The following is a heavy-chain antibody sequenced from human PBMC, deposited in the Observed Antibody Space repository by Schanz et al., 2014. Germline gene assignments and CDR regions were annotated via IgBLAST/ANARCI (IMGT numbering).Heavy chain of an antibody. Sequence: QVQLVESGGGVVQPGRSLRLSCAASGFTFRSYGMHWVRQAPGKGLEWVALISYDGSSKNHADSVQGRFTISRDNSKNALYLQMDSLRAEDTAVYYCARGIITMVRGGDVGAFDIWGQGTMGTVSA. CDR1: GFTFRSYG. J-gene: IGHJ3*02. CDR2: ISYDGSSK. CDR3: ARGIITMVRGGDVGAFDI. V-gene: IGHV3-33*01. D-gene: IGHD3-10*01.